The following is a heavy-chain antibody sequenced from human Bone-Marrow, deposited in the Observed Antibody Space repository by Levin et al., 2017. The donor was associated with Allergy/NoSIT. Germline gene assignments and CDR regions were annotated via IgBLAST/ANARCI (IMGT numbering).Heavy chain of an antibody. D-gene: IGHD5-18*01. CDR2: IYYPGPT. V-gene: IGHV4-31*03. Sequence: SQTLSLTCTVSGRSIRSGGFYWSWIRQHPGKGLEWIGYIYYPGPTYYNPSLESRAAISVDTSQNQFSLKLTSMTAADSAMYFCATDPGSRNGPPYFQHWGLGSLVTVSS. CDR3: ATDPGSRNGPPYFQH. J-gene: IGHJ1*01. CDR1: GRSIRSGGFY.